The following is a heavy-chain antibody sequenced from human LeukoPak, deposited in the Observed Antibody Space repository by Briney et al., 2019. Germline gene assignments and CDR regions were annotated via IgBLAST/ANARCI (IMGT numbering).Heavy chain of an antibody. V-gene: IGHV4-30-2*01. CDR3: ARDGVLYSGSYDY. CDR2: IYHSGST. CDR1: GGSISSGGYY. D-gene: IGHD1-26*01. J-gene: IGHJ4*02. Sequence: PSETLSLTCTVSGGSISSGGYYWSWIWQPPGKGLEWIGYIYHSGSTYYNPSLKSRVTISVDRSKNQFSLKLSSVTAADTAVYYCARDGVLYSGSYDYWGQGTLVTVSS.